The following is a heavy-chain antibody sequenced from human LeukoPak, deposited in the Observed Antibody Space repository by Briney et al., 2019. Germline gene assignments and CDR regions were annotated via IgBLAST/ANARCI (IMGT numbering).Heavy chain of an antibody. J-gene: IGHJ3*01. CDR1: GGSISSGDYY. Sequence: SETLSLTCTVSGGSISSGDYYWSWIRQHPGKGLEWIGYIYYIGTTYYNPSFKSRVFISVDTSKKQFSLNLNSVTAADTAVYYCVRCRADSIFGVFDVWGQGTMVTVSS. D-gene: IGHD3-3*01. CDR3: VRCRADSIFGVFDV. CDR2: IYYIGTT. V-gene: IGHV4-31*03.